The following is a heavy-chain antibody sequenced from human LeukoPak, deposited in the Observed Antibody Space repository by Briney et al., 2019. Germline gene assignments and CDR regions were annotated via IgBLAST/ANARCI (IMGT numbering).Heavy chain of an antibody. CDR2: MNPNSGNT. Sequence: VASVKVSCKASGYTFSSYDINWVRQATGQGLEWMGYMNPNSGNTGYAQNFQGRVIMTRNTSISTAYMEMSSLRSEDTAVYYCARDPSHSGYDSFDYWGQGTLLTVSS. J-gene: IGHJ4*02. V-gene: IGHV1-8*01. D-gene: IGHD5-12*01. CDR3: ARDPSHSGYDSFDY. CDR1: GYTFSSYD.